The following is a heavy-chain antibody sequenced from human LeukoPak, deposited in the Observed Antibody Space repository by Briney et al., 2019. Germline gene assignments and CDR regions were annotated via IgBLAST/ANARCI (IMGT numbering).Heavy chain of an antibody. CDR3: ARDGENELERPRAFDY. CDR2: INPSGGST. CDR1: GYTFTSYY. Sequence: ASVTVSFKASGYTFTSYYMYWVRQAPGQGREWVGIINPSGGSTSYAQKFQGRVTMTRDTSTSTVYMELSSLRSGDTAVYYCARDGENELERPRAFDYWGQGTLVTVSS. J-gene: IGHJ4*02. V-gene: IGHV1-46*01. D-gene: IGHD1-1*01.